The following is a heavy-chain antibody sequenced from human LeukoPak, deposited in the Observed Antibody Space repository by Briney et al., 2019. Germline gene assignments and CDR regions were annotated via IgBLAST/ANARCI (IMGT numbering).Heavy chain of an antibody. V-gene: IGHV3-21*01. CDR1: GFTFSSYS. CDR2: ISSSSSYI. Sequence: KPGGSLRLSCAASGFTFSSYSMNWVRQAPGKGMEWVSSISSSSSYIYYADSVKGRFTISRDNAKNSLYLQMNSLRAEDTAVYYCARDFYGDYPSRYFVYWGQGTLVTVSS. J-gene: IGHJ4*02. D-gene: IGHD4-17*01. CDR3: ARDFYGDYPSRYFVY.